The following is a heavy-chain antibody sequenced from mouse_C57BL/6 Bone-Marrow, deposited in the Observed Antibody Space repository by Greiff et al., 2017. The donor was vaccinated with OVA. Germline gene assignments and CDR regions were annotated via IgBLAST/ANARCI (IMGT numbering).Heavy chain of an antibody. CDR1: GYTFTSYS. Sequence: VQLQESGAELVKPGASVKMSCKASGYTFTSYSIEWVKQKHGQSLEWIGNFHPYNGDTKYNQKFKGKATLTVDKSSSTVYVQLSRLTSDDSAVYYCESEYYGSSCAWFAYWGQGTLVTVSA. CDR2: FHPYNGDT. D-gene: IGHD1-1*01. CDR3: ESEYYGSSCAWFAY. V-gene: IGHV1-47*01. J-gene: IGHJ3*01.